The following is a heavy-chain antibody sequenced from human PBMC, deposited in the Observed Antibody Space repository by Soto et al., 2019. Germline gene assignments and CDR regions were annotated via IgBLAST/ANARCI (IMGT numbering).Heavy chain of an antibody. CDR3: ARDRGPSSSWYVRGYYYYGMDV. CDR1: GFTFSSYA. V-gene: IGHV3-30-3*01. CDR2: ISYDGSNK. J-gene: IGHJ6*02. Sequence: TGGSLRLSCAASGFTFSSYAMHWVRQAPGKGLEWVAVISYDGSNKYYADSVKGRFTISRDNSKNTLYLQMNSLRAEDTAVYYCARDRGPSSSWYVRGYYYYGMDVWGQGTTVTVSS. D-gene: IGHD6-13*01.